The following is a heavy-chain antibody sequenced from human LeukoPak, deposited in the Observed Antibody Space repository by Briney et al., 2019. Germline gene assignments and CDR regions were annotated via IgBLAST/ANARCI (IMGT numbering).Heavy chain of an antibody. D-gene: IGHD6-19*01. J-gene: IGHJ3*02. Sequence: PSETLSLTCTVSGGSISSYYWSWIRQPPGKGLECIGYIYYSGSTNYNPSLKSRVTISVDTSKNQFSLKLSSVTAADTAVYYCASTHSSGWYMGAFDIWGQGTMVTVSS. CDR1: GGSISSYY. CDR3: ASTHSSGWYMGAFDI. V-gene: IGHV4-59*01. CDR2: IYYSGST.